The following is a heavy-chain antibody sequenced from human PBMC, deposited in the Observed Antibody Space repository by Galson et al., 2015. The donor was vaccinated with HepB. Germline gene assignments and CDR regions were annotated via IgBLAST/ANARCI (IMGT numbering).Heavy chain of an antibody. J-gene: IGHJ5*02. D-gene: IGHD1-26*01. V-gene: IGHV1-69*04. CDR2: IIPILGIA. CDR3: ARDFAAGSWFDP. Sequence: SVKVSCKASGGTFRSYTISWVRRAPGQGLEWMGRIIPILGIANYAQKLQGRVTITADKSTSTAYMELSSLRSEDTAVYYCARDFAAGSWFDPWGQGTLVTVSS. CDR1: GGTFRSYT.